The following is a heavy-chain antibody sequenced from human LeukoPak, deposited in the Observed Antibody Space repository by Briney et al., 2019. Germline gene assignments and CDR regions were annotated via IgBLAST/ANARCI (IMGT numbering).Heavy chain of an antibody. Sequence: SETLSLTCTVSGGSISGYYWGWIRQPPGKGLDWIGNIYYSGSTTYNPSLNSRVTISVDTSKNQFSLKLSSVTAADTAVYYCARVPPVYSSSWDDYWGQGTLVTVSS. CDR1: GGSISGYY. CDR2: IYYSGST. CDR3: ARVPPVYSSSWDDY. V-gene: IGHV4-59*12. J-gene: IGHJ4*02. D-gene: IGHD6-13*01.